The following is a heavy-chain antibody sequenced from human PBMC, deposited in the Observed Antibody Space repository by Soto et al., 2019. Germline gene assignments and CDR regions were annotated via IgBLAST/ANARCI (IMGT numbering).Heavy chain of an antibody. D-gene: IGHD1-20*01. J-gene: IGHJ3*02. CDR3: SREERINCGLDI. Sequence: QVQLVESGGGVVQPGRSLRLSCVASGFAFSSYAMYWVRQAPGKGLECVALVSYDVSNKYYADSVKGRFTISRDNSKNPLYLQMNSLRVEDTAVYYCSREERINCGLDIWGQGTLVTVSS. V-gene: IGHV3-30-3*01. CDR1: GFAFSSYA. CDR2: VSYDVSNK.